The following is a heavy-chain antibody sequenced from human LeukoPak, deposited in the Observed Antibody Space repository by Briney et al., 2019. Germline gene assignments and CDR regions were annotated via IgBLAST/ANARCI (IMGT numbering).Heavy chain of an antibody. D-gene: IGHD3-3*01. V-gene: IGHV3-21*01. CDR3: ARDIGGSSF. CDR1: GFTFSSYS. J-gene: IGHJ4*02. Sequence: PGGSLRLSCAASGFTFSSYSMYWVRQAPGKGLEWVSSISGSSTYIYYADSVKGRFTISRDNAKNSLYLQMNSLRVEDTAVYYCARDIGGSSFWGQGTPVTVSP. CDR2: ISGSSTYI.